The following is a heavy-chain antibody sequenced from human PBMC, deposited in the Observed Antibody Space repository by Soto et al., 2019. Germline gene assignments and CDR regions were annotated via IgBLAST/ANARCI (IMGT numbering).Heavy chain of an antibody. CDR2: IDPSDSQT. CDR3: ARQIYDSDTGPNFQYYFDS. V-gene: IGHV5-10-1*01. D-gene: IGHD3-22*01. Sequence: GESLKISCKESGYSFAGYWITWVRQKPGKGLEWMGRIDPSDSQTYYSPSFRGHVTISVTKSITTVFLQWSSLRASDTAMYYCARQIYDSDTGPNFQYYFDSWGQGTPVTVSS. CDR1: GYSFAGYW. J-gene: IGHJ4*02.